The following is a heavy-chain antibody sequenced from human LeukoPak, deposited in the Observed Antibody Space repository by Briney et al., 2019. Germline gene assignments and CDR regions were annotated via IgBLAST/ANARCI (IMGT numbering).Heavy chain of an antibody. Sequence: SETLSLTCAVYGGSFSGYYWSWIRQPPGKGLEWIGEINHSGSTNYNPSLKSRVTISVDTSKNQFSLKLSSVTAADTAVYYCARLGYCSSTSCSAFDIWGQGTMVTVSS. V-gene: IGHV4-34*01. CDR3: ARLGYCSSTSCSAFDI. CDR1: GGSFSGYY. D-gene: IGHD2-2*01. J-gene: IGHJ3*02. CDR2: INHSGST.